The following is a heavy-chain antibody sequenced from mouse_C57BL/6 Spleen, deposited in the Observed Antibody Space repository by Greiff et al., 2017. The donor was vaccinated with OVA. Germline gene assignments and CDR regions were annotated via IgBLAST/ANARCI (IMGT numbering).Heavy chain of an antibody. J-gene: IGHJ4*01. D-gene: IGHD2-1*01. CDR3: AKHGNFPYYAMDY. CDR1: GFSLTSYG. CDR2: IWGDGGT. Sequence: VMLVESGPGLVAPSQSLSITCTVSGFSLTSYGVSWVRQPPGKGLEWLGVIWGDGGTTYHSALLSRLSISKDNSKSQVFLKLNSLQTDDTATYYCAKHGNFPYYAMDYWGQGTSVTVSS. V-gene: IGHV2-3*01.